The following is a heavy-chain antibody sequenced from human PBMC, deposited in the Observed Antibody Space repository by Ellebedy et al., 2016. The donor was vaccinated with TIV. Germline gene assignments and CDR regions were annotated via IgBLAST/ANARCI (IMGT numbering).Heavy chain of an antibody. CDR3: ARDIHSSGWYDGFDF. D-gene: IGHD6-19*01. Sequence: GGSLRLSXAASGFSFSTYNMHWVRQAPGKGLEWVAVIWRDGSDKYYADSVKGRFTISRDNSKNTLYLQMNSLRAEDTAEYYCARDIHSSGWYDGFDFWGQGTLVTVSS. V-gene: IGHV3-33*01. J-gene: IGHJ4*02. CDR1: GFSFSTYN. CDR2: IWRDGSDK.